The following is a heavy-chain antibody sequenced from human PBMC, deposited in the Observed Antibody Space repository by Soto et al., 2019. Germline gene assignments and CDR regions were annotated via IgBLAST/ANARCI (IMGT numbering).Heavy chain of an antibody. Sequence: ASVKVSCKASGYTFTSYGISWVRQAPGQGLEWMGWISAYNGNTNYAQKLQGRVTMTTDTSTSTAYMELRSLRSDDTAVHYCPTDGMEFGESSPYYYYGLDVWGQRTTVTVSS. J-gene: IGHJ6*02. CDR2: ISAYNGNT. V-gene: IGHV1-18*04. CDR1: GYTFTSYG. CDR3: PTDGMEFGESSPYYYYGLDV. D-gene: IGHD3-10*01.